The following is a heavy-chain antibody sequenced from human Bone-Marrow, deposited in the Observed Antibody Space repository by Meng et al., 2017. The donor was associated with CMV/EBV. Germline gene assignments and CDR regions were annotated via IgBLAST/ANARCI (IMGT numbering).Heavy chain of an antibody. D-gene: IGHD1-14*01. V-gene: IGHV3-30*14. Sequence: GGSLRLSCAASGFTFSSYAMHWVRQAPGKGLEWVAVISYDGSNKYYADSVKGRFTISRDNSKNTLYLQMNSLRAEDTAVYYCARGYPYDAFDIWGQGTMVTVSS. CDR2: ISYDGSNK. CDR1: GFTFSSYA. CDR3: ARGYPYDAFDI. J-gene: IGHJ3*02.